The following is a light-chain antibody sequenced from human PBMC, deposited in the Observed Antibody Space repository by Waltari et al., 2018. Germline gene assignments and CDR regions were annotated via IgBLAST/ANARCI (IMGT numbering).Light chain of an antibody. CDR2: AAS. J-gene: IGKJ1*01. Sequence: DIQMTQSPSSLSASVGDRGTITCRAIQSISSYLNWYQQKPGKAPKLLIYAASILQSGVPSRFSGSGSGTDFTLTISSLQPEDFATYYCQHSYSTPPTFGQGTKVEIK. CDR3: QHSYSTPPT. CDR1: QSISSY. V-gene: IGKV1-39*01.